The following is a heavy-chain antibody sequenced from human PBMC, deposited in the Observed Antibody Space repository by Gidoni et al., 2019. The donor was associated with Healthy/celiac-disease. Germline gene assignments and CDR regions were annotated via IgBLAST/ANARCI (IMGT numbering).Heavy chain of an antibody. CDR3: ARDLGAVLSEVPQKFQRPYFYDSSGYYSGGMDV. CDR2: NYHSGRP. J-gene: IGHJ6*02. D-gene: IGHD3-22*01. Sequence: QGQLQESGPGLVKPSGTLSLTCAVSGGSISSSNWWSWVRKPPGKGLEWIGENYHSGRPHYNPSLKSPVTISVGKSHDQFPLKLGSGTAADKAVYYCARDLGAVLSEVPQKFQRPYFYDSSGYYSGGMDVWGQGTTVTVSS. V-gene: IGHV4-4*02. CDR1: GGSISSSNW.